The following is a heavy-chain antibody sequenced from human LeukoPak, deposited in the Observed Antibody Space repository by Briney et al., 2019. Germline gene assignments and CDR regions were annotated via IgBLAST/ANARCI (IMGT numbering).Heavy chain of an antibody. Sequence: PSETLSLTCTVSGGSISSSYWSWIRQPPGKGLEWIGYIYYSGSTNYNPSLKSRVTISVDTSKNQFSLKLSSVTAADTAVYYCARGPDYYDSSGYYGDAFDIWGQGTMVTVSS. D-gene: IGHD3-22*01. J-gene: IGHJ3*02. V-gene: IGHV4-59*01. CDR3: ARGPDYYDSSGYYGDAFDI. CDR2: IYYSGST. CDR1: GGSISSSY.